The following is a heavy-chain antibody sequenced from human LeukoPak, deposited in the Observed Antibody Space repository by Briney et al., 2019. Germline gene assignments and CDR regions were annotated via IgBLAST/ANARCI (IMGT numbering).Heavy chain of an antibody. Sequence: PSETLSLTCTVSGGSISGFVWSWIRQPPGEGLDYIGFIYDTGTPTNYNPLLKSRVTLSVDTSKNRFSLNLNSVTAADTAVYYCARLTKGEQWLAYYFDYWGQGALVTVSS. D-gene: IGHD6-19*01. CDR1: GGSISGFV. V-gene: IGHV4-59*08. CDR3: ARLTKGEQWLAYYFDY. CDR2: IYDTGTPT. J-gene: IGHJ4*02.